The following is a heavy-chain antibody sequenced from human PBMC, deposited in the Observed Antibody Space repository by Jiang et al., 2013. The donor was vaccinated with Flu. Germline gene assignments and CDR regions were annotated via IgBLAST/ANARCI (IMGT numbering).Heavy chain of an antibody. D-gene: IGHD1-26*01. V-gene: IGHV1-69*06. CDR1: GGTFISHT. CDR2: IIPMLGAA. J-gene: IGHJ4*02. CDR3: ARDHGGSYPTVGEFDS. Sequence: SGAEVKKPGSSVKVSCKASGGTFISHTITWVRQAPGQGLEWMGRIIPMLGAATYSQRLQGRVTITADKSSSTVYMDLNSLTSEDTAVYYCARDHGGSYPTVGEFDSWGQGTLVTVSS.